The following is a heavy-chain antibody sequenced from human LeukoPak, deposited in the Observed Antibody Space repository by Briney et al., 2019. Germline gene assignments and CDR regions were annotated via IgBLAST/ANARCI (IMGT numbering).Heavy chain of an antibody. Sequence: SGGSLRLSCVASGFTFSSYTMNWVRQATGKGLEWLSSISSTSSTIYYADSVKGRFTISRDNAKNSLYLQMNNLRAEDTAVYYCARVRGGNFDFWGQGTLVTVSS. D-gene: IGHD3-10*01. J-gene: IGHJ4*02. CDR1: GFTFSSYT. CDR3: ARVRGGNFDF. CDR2: ISSTSSTI. V-gene: IGHV3-48*01.